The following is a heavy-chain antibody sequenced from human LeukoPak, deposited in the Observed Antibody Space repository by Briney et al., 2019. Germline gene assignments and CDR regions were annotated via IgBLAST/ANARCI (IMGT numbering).Heavy chain of an antibody. J-gene: IGHJ4*02. Sequence: GRSLRLSCAASGFTFSSYAMHWVRQAPGKGLEWVAVISYDGSNKYYADSVKGRFTISRDNSKNTLYPQMNSLRAEDTAVYYCARDRDGMIVVVNFDYWGQGTLVTVSS. V-gene: IGHV3-30*04. CDR2: ISYDGSNK. CDR1: GFTFSSYA. D-gene: IGHD3-22*01. CDR3: ARDRDGMIVVVNFDY.